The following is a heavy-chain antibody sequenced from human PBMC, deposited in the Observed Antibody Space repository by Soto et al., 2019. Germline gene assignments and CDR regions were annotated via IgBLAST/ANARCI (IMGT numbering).Heavy chain of an antibody. J-gene: IGHJ5*02. CDR3: ARVISKGGMVRGVTRFDP. CDR1: GGSISSGDYY. D-gene: IGHD3-10*01. Sequence: SETLSLTCTVSGGSISSGDYYWSWIRQPPGKGLEWIGYIYYSGSTYYNPSLKSRVTISVDTSKNQFSLKLSSVTAADTAVYYCARVISKGGMVRGVTRFDPWGQGTLVTVSS. CDR2: IYYSGST. V-gene: IGHV4-30-4*02.